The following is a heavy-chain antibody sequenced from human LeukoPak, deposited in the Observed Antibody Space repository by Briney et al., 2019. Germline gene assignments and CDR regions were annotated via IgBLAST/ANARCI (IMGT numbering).Heavy chain of an antibody. CDR2: IYSKTNGGTT. CDR1: GFSFSIAW. J-gene: IGHJ4*02. V-gene: IGHV3-15*07. D-gene: IGHD3-22*01. CDR3: TRGSVTYDSSDFDQ. Sequence: GGSLRLSCAASGFSFSIAWMNWVRQAPGKGLEWVGRIYSKTNGGTTEYAVPVKGRFTISRDDSKSTLYLQMNSLETEDTALYYCTRGSVTYDSSDFDQWGQGTLVTVSS.